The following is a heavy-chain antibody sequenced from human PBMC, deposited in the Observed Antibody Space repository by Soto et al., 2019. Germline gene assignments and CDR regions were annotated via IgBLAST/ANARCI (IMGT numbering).Heavy chain of an antibody. V-gene: IGHV1-8*01. Sequence: QVQLVQSGAEVKKPGASVKVSCKASGYTFTSYDINWVRQATGQGLEWMGWMNPNSGNTGYAPKFQGRVTMTRNPSRSTAYMELSSLRSEDTAVDYCARERAVAGVDYWGQGTLVTVSS. CDR3: ARERAVAGVDY. CDR1: GYTFTSYD. J-gene: IGHJ4*02. D-gene: IGHD6-19*01. CDR2: MNPNSGNT.